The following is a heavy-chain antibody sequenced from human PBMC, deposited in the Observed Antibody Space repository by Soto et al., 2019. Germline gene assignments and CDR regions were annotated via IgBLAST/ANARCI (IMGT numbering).Heavy chain of an antibody. D-gene: IGHD3-10*01. J-gene: IGHJ4*02. CDR2: IYYSGST. Sequence: TLSLTCTVSGGSISSGDYYWSWIRQPPGKGLEWIGYIYYSGSTYYNPSLKSRVTISVDTSKNQFSLKLSSVTAADTAVYYCARGPRDYYGSGSEFDYWGQGTLVTAPQ. V-gene: IGHV4-30-4*01. CDR1: GGSISSGDYY. CDR3: ARGPRDYYGSGSEFDY.